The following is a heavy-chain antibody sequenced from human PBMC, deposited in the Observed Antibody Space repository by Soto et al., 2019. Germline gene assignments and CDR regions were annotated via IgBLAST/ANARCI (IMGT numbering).Heavy chain of an antibody. D-gene: IGHD3-9*01. CDR1: GFTFSAFS. V-gene: IGHV3-48*01. Sequence: GGSLNLSCASSGFTFSAFSMNGARLAPGKGPEWVSYISSSSSTIYFADSVRGRFTISRDNAKNSLYLQMNSLRAEDTAVYYCSKNRVFYDILTGQYEIGYHGMDVWGQGT. J-gene: IGHJ6*02. CDR3: SKNRVFYDILTGQYEIGYHGMDV. CDR2: ISSSSSTI.